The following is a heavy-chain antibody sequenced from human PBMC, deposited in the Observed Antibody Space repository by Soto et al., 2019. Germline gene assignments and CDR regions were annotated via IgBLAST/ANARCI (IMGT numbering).Heavy chain of an antibody. Sequence: QVQLVESGGGVVQPGRSLRLSCAASGFTFSSYGMHWVRQAPGKGLEWVAVISYDGSNKYYADSVKGRFTISRDNSKNTLYLQMNSLRAGDTAVYYCAKDRSSGYLDYWGQGTLVTVSS. CDR3: AKDRSSGYLDY. CDR2: ISYDGSNK. J-gene: IGHJ4*02. D-gene: IGHD3-22*01. V-gene: IGHV3-30*18. CDR1: GFTFSSYG.